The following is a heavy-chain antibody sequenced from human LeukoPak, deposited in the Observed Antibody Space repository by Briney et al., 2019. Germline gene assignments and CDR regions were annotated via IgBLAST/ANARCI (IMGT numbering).Heavy chain of an antibody. J-gene: IGHJ6*02. CDR3: ARAGYYYYYYGMDV. CDR2: ISHSGST. Sequence: SETLSLTCAVYGGSFSGYYWSWIRQPPGKGLEWIGEISHSGSTNYNPSLKSRVTISVDTSKNQFSLKLSSVTAADTAVYYCARAGYYYYYYGMDVWGQGTTVTVSS. V-gene: IGHV4-34*01. CDR1: GGSFSGYY.